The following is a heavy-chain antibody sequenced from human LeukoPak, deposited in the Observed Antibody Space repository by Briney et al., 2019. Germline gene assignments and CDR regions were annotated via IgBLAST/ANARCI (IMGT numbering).Heavy chain of an antibody. Sequence: GGSLRLLRSASGFPLSNYLVHWVRQAPGEGLEWVSRINPDWSSSNYPASVTGRFTMSRDNAKSMVSLQMDGLRAEDTAVFCCVRLAVSGDSGIAYWGRGVLVTVSS. J-gene: IGHJ4*02. CDR1: GFPLSNYL. CDR2: INPDWSSS. V-gene: IGHV3-74*01. D-gene: IGHD4-17*01. CDR3: VRLAVSGDSGIAY.